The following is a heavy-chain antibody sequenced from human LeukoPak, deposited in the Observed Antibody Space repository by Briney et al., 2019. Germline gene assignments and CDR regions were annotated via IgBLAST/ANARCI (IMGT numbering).Heavy chain of an antibody. CDR1: GLTFNDYY. CDR2: ISSSSSYT. CDR3: ARDTGGYSYGYPDY. V-gene: IGHV3-11*06. J-gene: IGHJ4*02. Sequence: GGSLRLSCAASGLTFNDYYMSWIRQAPGKGLEWVSYISSSSSYTNYADSVKGRFTISRDNAKNSLYLQMNSLRAEDTAVYYCARDTGGYSYGYPDYWGQGTLVTVSS. D-gene: IGHD5-18*01.